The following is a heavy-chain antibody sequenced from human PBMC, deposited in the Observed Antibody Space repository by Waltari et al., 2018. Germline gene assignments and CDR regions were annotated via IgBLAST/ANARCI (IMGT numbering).Heavy chain of an antibody. CDR1: GSTFTSSA. V-gene: IGHV1-58*02. J-gene: IGHJ5*02. D-gene: IGHD3-10*01. Sequence: QMQLVQSGPEVKKPGTSVKVSCKASGSTFTSSAMQWVRPARGQRLEWIGWIVVGSGNTNYAQKFQERVTITRDMSTSTAYMELSSLRSEDTAVYYCAADTTYYYGSGSYSLNTWGQGTLVTVSS. CDR3: AADTTYYYGSGSYSLNT. CDR2: IVVGSGNT.